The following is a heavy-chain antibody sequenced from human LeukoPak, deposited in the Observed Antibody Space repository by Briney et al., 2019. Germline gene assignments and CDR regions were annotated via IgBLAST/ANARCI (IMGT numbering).Heavy chain of an antibody. CDR1: GFTFSSYS. J-gene: IGHJ4*02. CDR2: ISSSSSTI. CDR3: ARGRLYYDFWSGQTYIDY. Sequence: GGSLRLSCAASGFTFSSYSMNWVRQAPGKGLEWVSYISSSSSTIYYADSVKGRFTISRDNAKNSLYLQMNSLRAEDTAVYYCARGRLYYDFWSGQTYIDYWGQGTLVTVSS. V-gene: IGHV3-48*01. D-gene: IGHD3-3*01.